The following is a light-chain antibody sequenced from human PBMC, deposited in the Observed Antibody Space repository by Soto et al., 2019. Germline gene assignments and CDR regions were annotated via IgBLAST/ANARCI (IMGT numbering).Light chain of an antibody. CDR1: QSVGGD. Sequence: VMTQSPATLSLPPGERVTLSCRASQSVGGDVAWYQQKPGQDPRLLIFGASTRATAVPARFSGSGSATEFNFTISRLQSEDFAVYYCQQYNHWPLTFGGGTKVDIK. CDR3: QQYNHWPLT. J-gene: IGKJ4*01. V-gene: IGKV3-15*01. CDR2: GAS.